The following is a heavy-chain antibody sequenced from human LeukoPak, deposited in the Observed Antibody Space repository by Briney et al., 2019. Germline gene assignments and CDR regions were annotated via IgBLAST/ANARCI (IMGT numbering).Heavy chain of an antibody. CDR1: AGSISSSSDY. V-gene: IGHV4-39*07. CDR3: ARDVGARIPGY. J-gene: IGHJ4*02. Sequence: SETLSLTCTVSAGSISSSSDYWGWIRQPPGKGLEWIGSIYYSGSTYYNPSLKSRVTISVDKSKNQFSMKLTSVTAEDTAFYYCARDVGARIPGYWGQGILVTVSS. CDR2: IYYSGST. D-gene: IGHD6-6*01.